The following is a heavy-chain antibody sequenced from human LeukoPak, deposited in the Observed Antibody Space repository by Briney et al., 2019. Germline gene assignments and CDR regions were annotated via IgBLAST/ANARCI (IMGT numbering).Heavy chain of an antibody. CDR2: IWYDGSNK. V-gene: IGHV3-33*01. Sequence: PGGSLRLSCAASGFTFSTYGIHWVRQASGRGLEWVAFIWYDGSNKYYADSVKGRFTISRDNSKNTLYLRMNSLRAEDTAVYYCARGETTARFDPWGQGTLVTVSS. CDR3: ARGETTARFDP. J-gene: IGHJ5*02. CDR1: GFTFSTYG. D-gene: IGHD5-18*01.